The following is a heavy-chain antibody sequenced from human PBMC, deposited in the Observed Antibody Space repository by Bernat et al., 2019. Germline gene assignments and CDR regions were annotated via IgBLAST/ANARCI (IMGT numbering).Heavy chain of an antibody. CDR1: GFTVSSNY. V-gene: IGHV3-53*01. D-gene: IGHD5-18*01. CDR2: IYSGGST. CDR3: ARQSDSYGFGLFDY. J-gene: IGHJ4*02. Sequence: EVQLVESGGGLIQPGGSLRLSCAASGFTVSSNYMSWVRQAPGKGLEWDSVIYSGGSTYYADSVKGRFTISRDNSKNTLYLQMNSLRAEDTAVYYCARQSDSYGFGLFDYWGQGTLVTVSS.